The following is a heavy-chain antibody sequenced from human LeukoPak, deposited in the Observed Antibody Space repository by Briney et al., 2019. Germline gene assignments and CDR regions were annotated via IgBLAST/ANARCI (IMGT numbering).Heavy chain of an antibody. CDR1: GFTFSNHW. V-gene: IGHV3-74*01. CDR2: IDGSGSSI. Sequence: PGGSLRLSCAASGFTFSNHWMHWVRQVPGKGLVWVARIDGSGSSISHADFVKGRFSISRGNAKSTLYLQMNSLRAEDTAVYYCAKDANYDILTGTLNWFDPWGQGTLVTVSS. D-gene: IGHD3-9*01. CDR3: AKDANYDILTGTLNWFDP. J-gene: IGHJ5*02.